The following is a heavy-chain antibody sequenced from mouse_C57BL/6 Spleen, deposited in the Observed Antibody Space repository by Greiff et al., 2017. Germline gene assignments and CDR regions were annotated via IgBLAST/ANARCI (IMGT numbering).Heavy chain of an antibody. CDR2: IDPSDSYT. V-gene: IGHV1-50*01. CDR1: GYTFTSYW. CDR3: ARLLYYGNSPPKAMDY. Sequence: QVQLQQPGAELVKPGASVKLSCKASGYTFTSYWMQWVKQRPGQGLEWIGEIDPSDSYTNYNQKFKGKATLTVDTSSSTAYMQLSSQTSEGTAGYYGARLLYYGNSPPKAMDYWGQGTSVTVSS. J-gene: IGHJ4*01. D-gene: IGHD1-1*01.